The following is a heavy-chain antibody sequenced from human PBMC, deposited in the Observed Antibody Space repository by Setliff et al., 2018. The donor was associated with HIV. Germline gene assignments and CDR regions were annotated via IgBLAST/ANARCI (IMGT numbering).Heavy chain of an antibody. Sequence: SVKVSCKASGYTFTSYDINWVRQATGQGLEWMGGIIPIFGTTHYAQKFQGRVTITTDESTSTAYMELSSLRSEDTAVYYCALCRGEFLEWLLTLDYWGQGTLVTVSS. CDR1: GYTFTSYD. CDR3: ALCRGEFLEWLLTLDY. V-gene: IGHV1-69*05. CDR2: IIPIFGTT. D-gene: IGHD3-3*01. J-gene: IGHJ4*02.